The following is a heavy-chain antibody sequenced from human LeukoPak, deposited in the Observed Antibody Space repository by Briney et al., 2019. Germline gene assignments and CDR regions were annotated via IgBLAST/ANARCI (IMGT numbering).Heavy chain of an antibody. D-gene: IGHD2-21*01. Sequence: PGGSLRLSCVASGFTFSNYWLTWVRQAPGKGLEWVANIKHDGSDQYYLDSVKGRFTISRDNAKNSLYLQMNSLRAEDTAVYYCARAGSVFPGQYYFDYWGQGTLVTVSS. J-gene: IGHJ4*02. CDR3: ARAGSVFPGQYYFDY. CDR1: GFTFSNYW. CDR2: IKHDGSDQ. V-gene: IGHV3-7*01.